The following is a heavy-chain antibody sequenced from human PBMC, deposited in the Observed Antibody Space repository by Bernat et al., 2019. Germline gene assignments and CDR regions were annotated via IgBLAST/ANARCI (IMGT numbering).Heavy chain of an antibody. J-gene: IGHJ6*02. CDR1: GFTFSSYA. CDR2: ISYDGSNK. Sequence: QVQLVESGGGVVQPGRSLRRSCAASGFTFSSYAMHWVRQAPGKGLEGVAVISYDGSNKYYADSVKGRFTISRDNSKNTLYLQMNSLRAEDTAVYYCARDRKYYGSGSYYNLYYYYGMDVWGQGTTVTVSS. D-gene: IGHD3-10*01. V-gene: IGHV3-30-3*01. CDR3: ARDRKYYGSGSYYNLYYYYGMDV.